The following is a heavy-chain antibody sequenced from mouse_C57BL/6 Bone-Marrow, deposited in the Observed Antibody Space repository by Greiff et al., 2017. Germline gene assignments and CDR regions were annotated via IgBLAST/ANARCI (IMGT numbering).Heavy chain of an antibody. V-gene: IGHV3-6*01. D-gene: IGHD1-1*01. CDR1: GYSITSGYY. CDR3: ASLYYYGSRNAMDY. CDR2: ISYDGSN. J-gene: IGHJ4*01. Sequence: EVKLLESGPGLVKPSQSLSLTCSVTGYSITSGYYWNWIRQFPGNKLEWMGYISYDGSNNYNPSLKNRISITRDTSKNQFFLKLNSVTTEDTATYYCASLYYYGSRNAMDYWGQGTSVTVSS.